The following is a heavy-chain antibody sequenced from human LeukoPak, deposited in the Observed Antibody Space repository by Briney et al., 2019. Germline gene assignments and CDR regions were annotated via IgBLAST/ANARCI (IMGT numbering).Heavy chain of an antibody. Sequence: EASVKVAWKASAYTSTTYSLAWERQAPGQSLEWMGWISVNNGGTNYAQSFQDRVTLTRDTSTNTAYLELRSLRSDDTAIIYCATATQPRGYFLHWGQGTLVTVSS. CDR1: AYTSTTYS. CDR2: ISVNNGGT. CDR3: ATATQPRGYFLH. V-gene: IGHV1-18*01. D-gene: IGHD2-2*01. J-gene: IGHJ1*01.